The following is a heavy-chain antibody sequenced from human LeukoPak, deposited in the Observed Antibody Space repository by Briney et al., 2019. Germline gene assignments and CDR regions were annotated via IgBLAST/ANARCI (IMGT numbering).Heavy chain of an antibody. CDR2: INPNSGDT. Sequence: GASVKVSCKASGYTFTDYYVDWVSQAPGQRLEWMGWINPNSGDTNYAETFQGRVTMTRDTSISTAYMELNRLRSDDTAVYYCARRYNILAGFLFWGQGTLVTVSS. J-gene: IGHJ4*02. CDR1: GYTFTDYY. D-gene: IGHD3-9*01. CDR3: ARRYNILAGFLF. V-gene: IGHV1-2*02.